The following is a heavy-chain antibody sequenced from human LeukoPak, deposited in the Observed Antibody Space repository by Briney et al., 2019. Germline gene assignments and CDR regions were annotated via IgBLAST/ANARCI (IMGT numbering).Heavy chain of an antibody. J-gene: IGHJ4*02. D-gene: IGHD3-10*01. CDR3: ARDLRGSGNYEFDY. V-gene: IGHV3-23*01. Sequence: GGTLRLSCAASGFTFSSHGMNWVRQAPGKGLEWVSGISPSGGITYYTDSVKGRFTISRDNSKNTQSLQMNSLRDDDTAVYYCARDLRGSGNYEFDYWGQGTLVTVSS. CDR2: ISPSGGIT. CDR1: GFTFSSHG.